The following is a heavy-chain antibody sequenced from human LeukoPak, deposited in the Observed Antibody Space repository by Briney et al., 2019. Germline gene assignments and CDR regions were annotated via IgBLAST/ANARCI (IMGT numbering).Heavy chain of an antibody. CDR3: AKSSYYDSSGYYREYYFDY. Sequence: GGSLRLSCAASGFTFSSYAMSWVRQAPGKGLEWVSAISGSGGSTYYADSVKGRFTISRDNSKNTLYLQMNSLRAEDTAIYYCAKSSYYDSSGYYREYYFDYWGQGTLVTVSS. V-gene: IGHV3-23*01. CDR2: ISGSGGST. D-gene: IGHD3-22*01. J-gene: IGHJ4*02. CDR1: GFTFSSYA.